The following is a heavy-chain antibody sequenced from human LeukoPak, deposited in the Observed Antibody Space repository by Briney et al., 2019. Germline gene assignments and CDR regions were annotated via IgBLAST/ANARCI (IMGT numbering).Heavy chain of an antibody. Sequence: GGSLRLSCAASGFTVSSNYMSRVRQAPGKGLEWVSVIYSGGSTYYADSVKGRFTISRDNSKNTLYLQMNSLRAEDTAVYYCAKLDIVVVPAAIWGQGTLVTVSS. D-gene: IGHD2-2*01. CDR3: AKLDIVVVPAAI. V-gene: IGHV3-66*04. CDR1: GFTVSSNY. J-gene: IGHJ4*02. CDR2: IYSGGST.